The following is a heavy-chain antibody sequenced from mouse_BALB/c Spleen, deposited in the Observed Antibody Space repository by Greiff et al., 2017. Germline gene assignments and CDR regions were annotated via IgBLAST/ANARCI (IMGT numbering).Heavy chain of an antibody. CDR1: GFTFSSFG. CDR3: ARNYGSSLWYFDV. Sequence: DVKLVESGGGLVQPGGSRKLSCAASGFTFSSFGMHWVRQAPEKGLEWVAYISSGSSTIYYADTVKGRFTISRDNPKNTLFLQMTSLRSEDTAMYYCARNYGSSLWYFDVWGAGTTVTVSS. J-gene: IGHJ1*01. CDR2: ISSGSSTI. D-gene: IGHD1-1*01. V-gene: IGHV5-17*02.